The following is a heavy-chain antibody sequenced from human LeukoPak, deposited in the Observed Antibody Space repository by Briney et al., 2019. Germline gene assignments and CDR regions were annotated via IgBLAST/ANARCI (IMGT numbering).Heavy chain of an antibody. D-gene: IGHD7-27*01. CDR2: MYHSVTS. CDR3: ARERETGDLDY. V-gene: IGHV4-59*01. Sequence: PSETLSLTCTVSGGSISEYYWTWIRQPPGKGLEWIGYMYHSVTSNYNPSLKSRVTISVDSSKNQFSLKLSSVTAADTAVYYCARERETGDLDYWGQGTLVTVSS. CDR1: GGSISEYY. J-gene: IGHJ4*02.